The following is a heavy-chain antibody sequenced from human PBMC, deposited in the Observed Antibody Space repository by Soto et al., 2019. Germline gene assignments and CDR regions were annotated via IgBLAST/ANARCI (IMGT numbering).Heavy chain of an antibody. D-gene: IGHD6-13*01. CDR3: ARDRQQLANYCYYGMDV. CDR1: GGSISSGGYY. J-gene: IGHJ6*02. Sequence: SETLSLTCTVSGGSISSGGYYWSWIRQHPGKGLEWIGYIYYSGSTYYNPSLKSRVTISVDTSKNQFSLKLSSVTAADTAVYYCARDRQQLANYCYYGMDVWGQGTTVTVSS. V-gene: IGHV4-31*03. CDR2: IYYSGST.